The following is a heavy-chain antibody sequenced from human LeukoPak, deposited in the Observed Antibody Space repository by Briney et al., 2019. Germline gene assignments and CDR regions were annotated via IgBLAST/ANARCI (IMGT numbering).Heavy chain of an antibody. J-gene: IGHJ4*02. Sequence: GSSLRLSCAASGFTVSTYGMHWVRQARGRGLESVAVISCDGSNKYYADIVKGRFTISRDNSKIKLYLVMNSLGAEDKGVYFCATVFFSGRYYAGSDYWGQGTLVTVSS. D-gene: IGHD1-26*01. CDR3: ATVFFSGRYYAGSDY. CDR1: GFTVSTYG. CDR2: ISCDGSNK. V-gene: IGHV3-30*03.